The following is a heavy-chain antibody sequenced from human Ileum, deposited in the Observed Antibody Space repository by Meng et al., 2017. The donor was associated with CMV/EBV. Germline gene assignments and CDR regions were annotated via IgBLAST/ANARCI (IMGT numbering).Heavy chain of an antibody. D-gene: IGHD4-11*01. V-gene: IGHV1-2*02. CDR2: TYPNRGVT. J-gene: IGHJ4*02. CDR3: ATILYSHYGGALEY. CDR1: GITLSRYK. Sequence: QVQLLQAVSGVNKPDASVEVSSKAAGITLSRYKMPRLPQAPGQGPEWMGWTYPNRGVTNYAQKFEGRFTLTRHTFISTAYLELSRLRSDDTAVYYWATILYSHYGGALEYWGQGTLVTVSS.